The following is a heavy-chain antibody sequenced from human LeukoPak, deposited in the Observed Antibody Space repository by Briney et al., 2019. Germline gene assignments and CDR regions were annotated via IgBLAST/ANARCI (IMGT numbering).Heavy chain of an antibody. CDR3: ATGGSGTYTQYFDH. Sequence: LXLSXXXXGXTFXSYVMNWVRQAPXRGLEWVAAIPFDGSKQYYADSVKGRFTVSRDNSKNTLYLHMKNLRTEDTAIYYCATGGSGTYTQYFDHWGQGNLVTVSS. D-gene: IGHD3-10*01. J-gene: IGHJ4*02. CDR2: IPFDGSKQ. V-gene: IGHV3-30*04. CDR1: GXTFXSYV.